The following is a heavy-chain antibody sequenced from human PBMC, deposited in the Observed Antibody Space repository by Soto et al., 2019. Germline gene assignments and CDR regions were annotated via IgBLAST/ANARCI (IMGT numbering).Heavy chain of an antibody. CDR3: AKGGRQWLVTSDFNY. J-gene: IGHJ4*02. CDR1: GFTFSDYA. V-gene: IGHV3-30*18. D-gene: IGHD6-19*01. CDR2: VSHDGRNT. Sequence: VQLVESGGGVVQPGRSLRLSCAASGFTFSDYAMHWVRQAPVKGLEWVAVVSHDGRNTHYADSVKGRFTISRDSSKNTVSLEMTSLSAEDPAVYYCAKGGRQWLVTSDFNYWGQGALVTVSS.